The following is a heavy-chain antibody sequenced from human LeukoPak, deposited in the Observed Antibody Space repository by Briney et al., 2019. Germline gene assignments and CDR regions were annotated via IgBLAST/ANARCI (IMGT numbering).Heavy chain of an antibody. J-gene: IGHJ4*02. CDR2: ISGSNSYI. CDR1: GFTVSSNY. D-gene: IGHD1-1*01. V-gene: IGHV3-21*01. Sequence: GGSLRLSCAASGFTVSSNYMSWVRQAPGKGLEWVSSISGSNSYIFYADSVKGRFTVSRDNAKDSLYLQMNSLRAEDTAVYYCARALTTLTYEGYWGQGTLVTVSS. CDR3: ARALTTLTYEGY.